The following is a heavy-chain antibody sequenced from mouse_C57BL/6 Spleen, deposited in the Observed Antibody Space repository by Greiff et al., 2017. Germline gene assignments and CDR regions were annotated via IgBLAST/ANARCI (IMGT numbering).Heavy chain of an antibody. CDR2: INPSNGGT. J-gene: IGHJ4*01. CDR1: GYTFTSYW. V-gene: IGHV1-53*01. Sequence: QVQLKQSGTELVKPGASVKLSCKASGYTFTSYWMHWVKQRPGQGLEWIGKINPSNGGTNYNEKFKGKATLTVDKSSSTAYMQLSSLTSEDSAVYYCARWVPYALGDWGKGTSVTVST. CDR3: ARWVPYALGD.